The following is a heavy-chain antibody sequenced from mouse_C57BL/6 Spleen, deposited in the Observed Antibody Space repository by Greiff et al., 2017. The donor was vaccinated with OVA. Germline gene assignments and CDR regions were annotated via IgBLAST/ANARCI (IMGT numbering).Heavy chain of an antibody. Sequence: EVKLVESEGGLVQPGSSMKLSCTASGFTFSDYYMAWVRQVPEKGLEWVANINYDGSSTYYLDSLKSRFIISRDNAKNILYLQMSSLKSEDTATYYCARMGPYAMDYWGQGTSVTVSS. CDR1: GFTFSDYY. CDR2: INYDGSST. J-gene: IGHJ4*01. D-gene: IGHD2-3*01. V-gene: IGHV5-16*01. CDR3: ARMGPYAMDY.